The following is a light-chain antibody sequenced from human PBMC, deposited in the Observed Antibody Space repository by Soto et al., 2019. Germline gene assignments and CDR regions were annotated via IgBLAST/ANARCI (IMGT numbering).Light chain of an antibody. J-gene: IGKJ5*01. Sequence: DIQMTQSPSSLSASVGYRFTITCRASQTVGTFLNWYQQRPGRAPNLLIYAASNLPTGVPSRFSGSGSGTDFTLTINNLEPEDIATYYCQQYDNLPITFGQGTRLEIK. CDR1: QTVGTF. CDR2: AAS. V-gene: IGKV1-33*01. CDR3: QQYDNLPIT.